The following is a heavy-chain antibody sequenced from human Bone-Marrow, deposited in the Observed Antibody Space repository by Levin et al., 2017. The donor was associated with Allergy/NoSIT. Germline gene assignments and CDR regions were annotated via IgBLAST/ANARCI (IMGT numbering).Heavy chain of an antibody. V-gene: IGHV3-11*01. D-gene: IGHD3-3*01. CDR3: ARVRIFWSGSQYYFDY. CDR2: ISSSGSTI. J-gene: IGHJ4*02. Sequence: GGSLRLSCAASGFTFRDYYMSWIRQAPGKGLEWVSYISSSGSTIEYVESVKGRFTISRDSAKSSLYLQMNSLRAEDTAVYYCARVRIFWSGSQYYFDYWGQGTLVTVSS. CDR1: GFTFRDYY.